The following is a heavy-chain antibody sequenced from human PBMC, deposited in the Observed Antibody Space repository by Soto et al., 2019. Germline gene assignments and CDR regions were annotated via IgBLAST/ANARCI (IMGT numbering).Heavy chain of an antibody. CDR3: AREQWGFDS. Sequence: CTWIRQRPGKGLEWIAYIYYTGNSYYNPSLKSRLTISIDTSKNQFSLTLRSVTAADTAVYYCAREQWGFDSWGQGTLVTVSS. J-gene: IGHJ4*02. CDR2: IYYTGNS. V-gene: IGHV4-31*02. D-gene: IGHD6-19*01.